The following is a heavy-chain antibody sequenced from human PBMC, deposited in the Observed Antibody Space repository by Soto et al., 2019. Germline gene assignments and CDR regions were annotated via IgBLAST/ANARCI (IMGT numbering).Heavy chain of an antibody. CDR1: GGSISSGDYY. CDR2: IYYSGST. CDR3: ARDPEYYYDSSGYNVADAFDI. Sequence: QVQLQESGPGLVKPSQTLSLTCTVSGGSISSGDYYWSWIRQPPGKGLEWIGYIYYSGSTYYNPSLQSRVTISVDTSKNQFSLKLSSVTAADTAVYYCARDPEYYYDSSGYNVADAFDIWGQGTMVTVSS. J-gene: IGHJ3*02. D-gene: IGHD3-22*01. V-gene: IGHV4-30-4*01.